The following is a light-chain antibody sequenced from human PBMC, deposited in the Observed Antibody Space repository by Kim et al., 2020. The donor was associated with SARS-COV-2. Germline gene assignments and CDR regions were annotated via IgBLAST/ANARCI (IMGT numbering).Light chain of an antibody. CDR2: RNN. Sequence: GQRVTISCSASSSNIGSNYVYWYQQLPGTAPNRLIYRNNQGPSGVPDRFSGSKSGTSASLASSGLRSEDEADYYCATWDDSLSGWVFGGGTQLTVL. CDR1: SSNIGSNY. V-gene: IGLV1-47*01. CDR3: ATWDDSLSGWV. J-gene: IGLJ3*02.